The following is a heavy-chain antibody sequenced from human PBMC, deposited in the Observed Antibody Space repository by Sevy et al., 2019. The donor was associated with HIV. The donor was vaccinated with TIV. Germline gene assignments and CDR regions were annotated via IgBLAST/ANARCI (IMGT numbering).Heavy chain of an antibody. Sequence: GGSLRPSCAASGFTFSSYAMHWVRQAPGKGLEWVAVISYDGSNKYYADSVKGRFTISRDNSKNTLYLQMNSLRAEDTAVYYCARDTVGATDYWGQGTLVTVSS. J-gene: IGHJ4*02. CDR3: ARDTVGATDY. V-gene: IGHV3-30-3*01. D-gene: IGHD1-26*01. CDR2: ISYDGSNK. CDR1: GFTFSSYA.